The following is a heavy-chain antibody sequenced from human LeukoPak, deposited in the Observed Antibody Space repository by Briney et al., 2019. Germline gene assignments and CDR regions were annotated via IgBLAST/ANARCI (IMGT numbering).Heavy chain of an antibody. CDR2: INQDGSDQ. V-gene: IGHV3-7*01. Sequence: GGSLRLSCAASGFAFSSYWMGWVRQAPGKGLEWVANINQDGSDQYYVDSVKGRFTISRDNSKNTLYLQMNSLRAEDTAVYYCAVIWFGELALDYWGQGTLVTVSS. CDR3: AVIWFGELALDY. CDR1: GFAFSSYW. D-gene: IGHD3-10*01. J-gene: IGHJ4*02.